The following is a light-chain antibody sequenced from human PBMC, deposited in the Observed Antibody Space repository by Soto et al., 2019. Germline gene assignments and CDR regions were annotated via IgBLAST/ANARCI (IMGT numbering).Light chain of an antibody. J-gene: IGKJ1*01. CDR1: QNVANY. CDR2: ASS. CDR3: QQNYSSPRT. Sequence: EIVVTQSPATLSLSPGERATLYCRASQNVANYLVWYQQKPGQAPRLLIYASSNMATGIPARFSGSGSGTDFTLTISSLQPEDFATYYCQQNYSSPRTFGQGTKVDI. V-gene: IGKV3-11*01.